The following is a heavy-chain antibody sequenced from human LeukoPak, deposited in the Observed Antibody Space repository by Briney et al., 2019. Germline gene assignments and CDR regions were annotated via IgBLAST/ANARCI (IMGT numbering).Heavy chain of an antibody. V-gene: IGHV4-59*01. CDR3: ARDTTVASGMQF. CDR2: VQSTSN. D-gene: IGHD6-19*01. CDR1: GGSISTLY. J-gene: IGHJ4*01. Sequence: PSETLSLTCTVSGGSISTLYWVWLRQPPGKGLEWIGSVQSTSNNYNPAFKSRVAISVDTANNQFFLRLNSVTSADSAVYYCARDTTVASGMQFWGHGSLVTVSS.